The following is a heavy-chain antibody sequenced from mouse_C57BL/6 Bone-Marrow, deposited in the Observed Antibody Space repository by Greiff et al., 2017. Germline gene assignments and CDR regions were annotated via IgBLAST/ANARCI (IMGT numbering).Heavy chain of an antibody. CDR3: ARRTDAMDY. CDR2: ISYDGSN. V-gene: IGHV3-6*01. CDR1: GYSITSGYY. Sequence: ESGPGLVKPSQSLSLTCSVTGYSITSGYYWNWIRQFPGNKLEWMGYISYDGSNNYNPSLKNRISITRDTSKNQFFLKLKSVTTEDTATYYCARRTDAMDYWGQGTSVTVSS. J-gene: IGHJ4*01.